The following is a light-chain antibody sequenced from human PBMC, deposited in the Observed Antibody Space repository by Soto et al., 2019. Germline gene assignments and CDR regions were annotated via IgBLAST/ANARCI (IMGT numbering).Light chain of an antibody. CDR3: QQYGSSGT. CDR2: GAS. Sequence: EIVMTQSPVTLSVSPGERATLSCRASQSVSNNYLAWYQQKPGQAPRLLIYGASNRATGIPDRFSGSGSGTDFTLTISRLEPEDFAVYYCQQYGSSGTFXQGTKVDIK. J-gene: IGKJ1*01. V-gene: IGKV3-20*01. CDR1: QSVSNNY.